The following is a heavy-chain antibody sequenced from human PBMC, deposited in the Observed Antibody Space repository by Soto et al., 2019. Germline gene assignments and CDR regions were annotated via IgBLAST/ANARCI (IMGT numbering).Heavy chain of an antibody. CDR1: GGSISSGGYY. CDR2: IYYSGST. CDR3: ARWSSSGYYYLY. D-gene: IGHD3-22*01. Sequence: SETLSLTCTVYGGSISSGGYYWSWIRQHPGKGLEWIGYIYYSGSTYYNPSLKSRVTISVDTSKNQFSLKLSSVTAADTAVYYCARWSSSGYYYLYWGQGTLVTVSS. V-gene: IGHV4-31*03. J-gene: IGHJ4*02.